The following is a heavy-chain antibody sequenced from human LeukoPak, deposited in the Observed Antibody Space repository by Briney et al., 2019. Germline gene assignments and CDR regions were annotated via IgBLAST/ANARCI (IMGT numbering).Heavy chain of an antibody. V-gene: IGHV5-51*01. CDR3: ASLRDDSSGYYNY. Sequence: GESLKISCKGSGYSFTSYWIGWVRQMPGKGLEWMGIIYPGDSDTRYSPSFQGQVTISADKSISTAYLQWSSLEASDTAMYYCASLRDDSSGYYNYWGQGTLVTVSS. CDR2: IYPGDSDT. CDR1: GYSFTSYW. D-gene: IGHD3-22*01. J-gene: IGHJ4*02.